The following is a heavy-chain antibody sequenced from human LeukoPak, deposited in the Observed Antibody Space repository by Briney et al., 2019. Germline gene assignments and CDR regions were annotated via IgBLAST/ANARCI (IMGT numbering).Heavy chain of an antibody. CDR3: ARDFYHSGTNWYDVFDV. V-gene: IGHV1-18*01. J-gene: IGHJ3*01. D-gene: IGHD1-1*01. CDR1: GYTFTTYG. Sequence: GASVKVSCKASGYTFTTYGISWVRQAPGQGLEWMGWLSGNNGNTNYAQKLQGRVTMTTDTSTNTAYMELRSLRSDDTAVYYSARDFYHSGTNWYDVFDVWGEGTMVTVSS. CDR2: LSGNNGNT.